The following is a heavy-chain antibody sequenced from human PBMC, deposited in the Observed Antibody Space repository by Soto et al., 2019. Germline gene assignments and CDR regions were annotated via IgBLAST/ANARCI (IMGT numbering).Heavy chain of an antibody. CDR3: ARSFYALSTATGGHWFDP. V-gene: IGHV4-31*03. Sequence: QVQLQESGPGLVKPSQTLSITCTVSGGSINTAGYYWNWVRHSPGKGLEWIGYIFYSGTTYYNPSLESRLTMSSDKSKNHFSLRLSSVTAADTAYYYCARSFYALSTATGGHWFDPWGHGTLVTVSS. CDR2: IFYSGTT. J-gene: IGHJ5*02. D-gene: IGHD3-9*01. CDR1: GGSINTAGYY.